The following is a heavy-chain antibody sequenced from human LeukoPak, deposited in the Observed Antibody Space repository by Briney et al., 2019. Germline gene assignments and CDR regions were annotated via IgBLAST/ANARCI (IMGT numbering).Heavy chain of an antibody. CDR2: INHSGST. J-gene: IGHJ6*04. V-gene: IGHV4-34*01. D-gene: IGHD3-22*01. CDR1: GGSFSGYY. CDR3: ARGRGYYDPFGDV. Sequence: SETLSLTCAVYGGSFSGYYWSWIRQPPGKGLEWIGEINHSGSTNYNPSLKSRVTISVDTSKNQFSPKLSSVTAADTAVYYCARGRGYYDPFGDVWGKGTTVTVSS.